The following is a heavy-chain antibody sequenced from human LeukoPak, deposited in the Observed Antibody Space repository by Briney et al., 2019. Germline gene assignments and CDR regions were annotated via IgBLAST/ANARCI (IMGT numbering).Heavy chain of an antibody. J-gene: IGHJ4*02. CDR1: GGTFSSYA. Sequence: SVKVSCKASGGTFSSYAISWVRQAPGQGLEWMGRIIPILGIANYAQKFKGRVTITADKSTSTAYMELSSLRSEDTAVYYCASLGGNSVDYWGQGTLATVSS. CDR3: ASLGGNSVDY. V-gene: IGHV1-69*04. CDR2: IIPILGIA. D-gene: IGHD4-23*01.